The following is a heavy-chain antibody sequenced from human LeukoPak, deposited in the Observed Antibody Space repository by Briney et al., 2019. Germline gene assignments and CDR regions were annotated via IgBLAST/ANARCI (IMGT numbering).Heavy chain of an antibody. J-gene: IGHJ3*02. CDR2: IYSGGST. Sequence: QTGGSLRLSCAASGFTVSSNYMSWVRQAPGKGLEWVSVIYSGGSTYYADSVKGRFTISRDNSKNTLYLQMNSLRAEDTAVYYCASIDVSSGRDAFDIWGQGTMVTVSS. CDR1: GFTVSSNY. CDR3: ASIDVSSGRDAFDI. D-gene: IGHD6-19*01. V-gene: IGHV3-53*01.